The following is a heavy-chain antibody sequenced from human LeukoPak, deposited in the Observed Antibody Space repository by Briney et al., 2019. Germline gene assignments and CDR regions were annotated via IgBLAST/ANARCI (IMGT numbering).Heavy chain of an antibody. CDR1: GGSFSDYY. CDR3: AGIAPVYYHFWSGYNTRFDY. D-gene: IGHD3-3*01. Sequence: SETLSLTCAVYGGSFSDYYWGWVRQPPGKGLEWIGEINHSGSTNYNPSLTGGVTISVHTSKNQFSLTLGSVTAGDTAVYYFAGIAPVYYHFWSGYNTRFDYWGQGTLVTVSS. V-gene: IGHV4-34*01. J-gene: IGHJ4*02. CDR2: INHSGST.